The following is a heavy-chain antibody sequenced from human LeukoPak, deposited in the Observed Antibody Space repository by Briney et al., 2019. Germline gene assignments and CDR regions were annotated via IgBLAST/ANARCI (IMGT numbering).Heavy chain of an antibody. CDR3: ARDLVRATQGVGDY. Sequence: PGGSLRLSCAASGFTFSSYSMNWVRQAPGKGLEWVSSISSSSIYIYYADSVKGRFTISRDNAKNSLYLQMNSLRAEDTAVYYCARDLVRATQGVGDYWGQGTLVSVSS. CDR2: ISSSSIYI. J-gene: IGHJ4*02. CDR1: GFTFSSYS. V-gene: IGHV3-21*01. D-gene: IGHD1-26*01.